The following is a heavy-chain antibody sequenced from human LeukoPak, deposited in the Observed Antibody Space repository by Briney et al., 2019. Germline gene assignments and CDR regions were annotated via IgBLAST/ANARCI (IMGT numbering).Heavy chain of an antibody. V-gene: IGHV3-9*01. Sequence: GRSLRLSCAASGFTFDDYAMHWVRQAPGKGLEWVSGISWNSGSIGYADSVKGRFTISRDNAKNSLYLQMHSLTTEDTALYYCASIWCDDYAYWGQGTVVTVSS. D-gene: IGHD4-17*01. CDR2: ISWNSGSI. CDR3: ASIWCDDYAY. CDR1: GFTFDDYA. J-gene: IGHJ4*02.